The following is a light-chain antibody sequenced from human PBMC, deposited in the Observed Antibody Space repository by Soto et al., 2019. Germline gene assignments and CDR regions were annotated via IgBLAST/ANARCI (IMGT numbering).Light chain of an antibody. CDR3: QSYNTALAT. J-gene: IGKJ1*01. Sequence: DIQTTQSPSSLSASVGDRVTITCRASQGISNYLAWYQQKPGEAPKLLIYAAFTLQSGVPSRFSGSGSGTDFTLTISSLQAVDVGTYYCQSYNTALATFGQGTNVEIK. V-gene: IGKV1-27*01. CDR2: AAF. CDR1: QGISNY.